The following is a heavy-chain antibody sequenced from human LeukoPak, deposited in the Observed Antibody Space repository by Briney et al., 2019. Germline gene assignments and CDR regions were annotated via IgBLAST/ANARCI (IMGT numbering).Heavy chain of an antibody. D-gene: IGHD3-10*01. J-gene: IGHJ4*02. V-gene: IGHV1-69*06. Sequence: SVKVSCKASGGTFSSYAISWVRQAPGQGLEWMGGIIPIFGTANYAQKFQGRVTITADKSTSTAYMELSSLRSEDTAVYYCARAVGRITEFAYWGQGTLVTVSS. CDR3: ARAVGRITEFAY. CDR2: IIPIFGTA. CDR1: GGTFSSYA.